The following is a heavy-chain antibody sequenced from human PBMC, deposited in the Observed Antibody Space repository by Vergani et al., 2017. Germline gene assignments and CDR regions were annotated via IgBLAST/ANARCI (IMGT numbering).Heavy chain of an antibody. CDR2: ISAYNGNT. D-gene: IGHD3-9*01. CDR3: ARDKDILTGYYGGSAIDY. CDR1: GYTFTSYG. Sequence: QVQLVQSGAEVKKPGSSVKVSCKASGYTFTSYGISWVRQAPGQGLEWMGWISAYNGNTNYAQKLQGRVTMTTDTSTSTAYMELRSLRSDDTAVYYCARDKDILTGYYGGSAIDYWGQGTLVTVSS. J-gene: IGHJ4*02. V-gene: IGHV1-18*04.